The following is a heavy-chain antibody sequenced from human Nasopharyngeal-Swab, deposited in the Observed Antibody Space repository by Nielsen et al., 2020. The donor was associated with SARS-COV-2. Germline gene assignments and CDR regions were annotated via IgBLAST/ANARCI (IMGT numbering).Heavy chain of an antibody. V-gene: IGHV1-2*06. J-gene: IGHJ6*02. CDR3: ARGAPNYDLWSGYYYYYGMDV. CDR2: INPNSGAT. D-gene: IGHD3-3*01. Sequence: VRQMPGKGLEWMGRINPNSGATNYAQDFQGRVTMTRDTSISTAYMELSRLRSDDTAVYYCARGAPNYDLWSGYYYYYGMDVWGQGTTVTVSS.